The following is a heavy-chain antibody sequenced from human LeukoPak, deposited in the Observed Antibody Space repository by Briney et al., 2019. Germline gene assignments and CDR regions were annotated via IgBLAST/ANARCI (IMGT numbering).Heavy chain of an antibody. CDR3: AGDYSSASYRFDY. CDR2: IYYSGST. Sequence: PSETLSLTCTVSGGSISSYPISSYSWSWIRQPPGRGLGWIGYIYYSGSTTYNPSLKSRLTISLDTSKNQFSLKLSFVTAADTAVYYCAGDYSSASYRFDYWGQGTLVSVSS. J-gene: IGHJ4*02. D-gene: IGHD3-10*01. V-gene: IGHV4-61*01. CDR1: GGSISSYPISSYS.